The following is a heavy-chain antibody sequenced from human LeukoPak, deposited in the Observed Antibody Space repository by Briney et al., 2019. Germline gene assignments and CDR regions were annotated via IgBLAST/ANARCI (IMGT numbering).Heavy chain of an antibody. V-gene: IGHV4-34*01. D-gene: IGHD3-3*01. CDR3: ARNARYYDFWSGSHYYYYYMDV. Sequence: LETLSLTCAVYGGSFSGYYWSWIRQPPGKGLEWIGEINHSGSTNYNPSLKSRVTISVDTSKNQFSLKLSSVTAADTAVYYCARNARYYDFWSGSHYYYYYMDVWGKGTTVTVSS. CDR1: GGSFSGYY. J-gene: IGHJ6*03. CDR2: INHSGST.